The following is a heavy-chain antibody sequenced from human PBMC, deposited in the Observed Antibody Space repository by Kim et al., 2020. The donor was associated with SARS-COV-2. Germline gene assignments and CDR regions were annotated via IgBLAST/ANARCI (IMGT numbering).Heavy chain of an antibody. J-gene: IGHJ5*01. CDR2: ISHSGSA. V-gene: IGHV4-34*01. D-gene: IGHD3-16*02. CDR1: GGSFSDFY. CDR3: APVGGFHGYRDS. Sequence: SETLSLTCAVYGGSFSDFYWSWIRQSLGKGLEWIGEISHSGSANYRSSLKSRVTISVDTSKNQFSLRLTSVTAADTGVYYCAPVGGFHGYRDSWGQGTLV.